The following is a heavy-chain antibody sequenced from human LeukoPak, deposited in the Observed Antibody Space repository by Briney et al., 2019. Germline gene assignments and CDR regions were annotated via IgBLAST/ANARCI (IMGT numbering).Heavy chain of an antibody. D-gene: IGHD3-9*01. J-gene: IGHJ4*02. V-gene: IGHV1-24*01. CDR3: ATDPPKGRYFDWLFN. CDR1: GYTLTELS. CDR2: FDPEDGET. Sequence: GASVKVSCKVSGYTLTELSMHWVRQAPGKGLEWMGGFDPEDGETIYAQKFQGRVTMTEDTSTDTAYMELSSLRSEDTAVYYCATDPPKGRYFDWLFNWGQGTLVTVSS.